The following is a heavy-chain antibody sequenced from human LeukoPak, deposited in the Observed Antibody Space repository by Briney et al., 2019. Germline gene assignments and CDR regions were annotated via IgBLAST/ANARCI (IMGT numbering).Heavy chain of an antibody. CDR2: ISGYNGNT. D-gene: IGHD2-2*01. J-gene: IGHJ6*04. CDR3: ARDLGDCSSTSCYGGDV. Sequence: ASVKVSCKASGYTFTSYGISWVRQAPGQGLEWMGWISGYNGNTNYAQKFQGRVTMTRDTSISTAYMELSRLRSDDTAVYYCARDLGDCSSTSCYGGDVWGKGTTVTISS. CDR1: GYTFTSYG. V-gene: IGHV1-18*01.